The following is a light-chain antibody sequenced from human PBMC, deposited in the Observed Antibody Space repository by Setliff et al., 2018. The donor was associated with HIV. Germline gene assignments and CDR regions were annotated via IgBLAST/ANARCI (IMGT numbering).Light chain of an antibody. V-gene: IGLV2-11*01. CDR3: CSYAGRYKG. CDR2: DVS. CDR1: SSDFGGYNY. Sequence: QSALTQPASVSGSPGQSVTISCTGTSSDFGGYNYVSWYQQHPGKAPKLMIYDVSKRPSGVPDRFSGSKSGNTASLTISGLQAEDEADYYCCSYAGRYKGFGNGTKVTV. J-gene: IGLJ1*01.